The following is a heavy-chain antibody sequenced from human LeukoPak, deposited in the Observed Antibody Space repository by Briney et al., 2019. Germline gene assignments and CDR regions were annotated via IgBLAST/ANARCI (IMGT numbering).Heavy chain of an antibody. J-gene: IGHJ4*02. V-gene: IGHV3-21*01. Sequence: PGGSLRLSCAASGFTFSRYSMNWVRQAPGKGLEWVSSISISSNYIYYPDSLKGRFTISRDNAKNSLYLQMNSLRAEDTAVYYCARRVTYYYGSGPFDYWGQGTLVTVSS. D-gene: IGHD3-10*01. CDR2: ISISSNYI. CDR1: GFTFSRYS. CDR3: ARRVTYYYGSGPFDY.